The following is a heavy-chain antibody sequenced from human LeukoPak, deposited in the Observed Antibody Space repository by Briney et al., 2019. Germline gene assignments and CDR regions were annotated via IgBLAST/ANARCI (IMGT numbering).Heavy chain of an antibody. V-gene: IGHV3-9*01. CDR3: AKAATEYSSGWYYFDY. CDR1: GFTFDDYA. CDR2: ISWNSGSI. Sequence: GRSLRLSCAASGFTFDDYAMHWVRQAPGKGLEWVSGISWNSGSICYADSVKGRFTISRDNAKNSLYLQMNSLRAEDTALYYCAKAATEYSSGWYYFDYWGQGTLVTVSS. D-gene: IGHD6-19*01. J-gene: IGHJ4*02.